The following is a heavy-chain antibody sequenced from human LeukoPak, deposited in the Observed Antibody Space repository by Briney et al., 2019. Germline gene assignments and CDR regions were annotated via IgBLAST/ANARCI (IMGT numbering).Heavy chain of an antibody. J-gene: IGHJ4*02. V-gene: IGHV5-51*01. CDR2: IYPGDSDT. Sequence: GESLKISCKGSGYNLHKYWIGWVRRMPGKGLEWMGIIYPGDSDTQYSPSFQGQVTISADKSISTAYLQWSSLKASDTAMYYCARCLQMGATKPFDYWGQGTLVTVSS. CDR3: ARCLQMGATKPFDY. D-gene: IGHD1-26*01. CDR1: GYNLHKYW.